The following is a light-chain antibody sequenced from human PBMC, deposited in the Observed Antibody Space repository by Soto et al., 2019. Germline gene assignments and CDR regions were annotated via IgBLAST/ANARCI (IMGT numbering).Light chain of an antibody. Sequence: DIQMTQSPSSLSASVGDRVSITCRASQDISNYLAWFQQKPGKVPELLIYAATTLQSGVPSRFSGSGSGTNFSLTISRLQPEDVGTYYCQKYNGAPFTFGPGTKVDLK. V-gene: IGKV1-27*01. J-gene: IGKJ3*01. CDR1: QDISNY. CDR2: AAT. CDR3: QKYNGAPFT.